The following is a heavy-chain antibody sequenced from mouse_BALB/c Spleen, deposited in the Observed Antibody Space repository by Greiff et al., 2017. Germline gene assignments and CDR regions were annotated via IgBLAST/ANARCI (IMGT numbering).Heavy chain of an antibody. J-gene: IGHJ4*01. V-gene: IGHV2-6-2*01. CDR2: IWSDGST. CDR1: GFSLTSYG. CDR3: ARLGTTAYAMDY. Sequence: QVQLKESGPDLVAPSQSLSITCTVSGFSLTSYGVHWVRQPPGKGLEWLVVIWSDGSTTYNSALKSRLSISKDNSKSQVFLKMNSLQTDDTAMYYCARLGTTAYAMDYWGQGTSVTVSS. D-gene: IGHD1-2*01.